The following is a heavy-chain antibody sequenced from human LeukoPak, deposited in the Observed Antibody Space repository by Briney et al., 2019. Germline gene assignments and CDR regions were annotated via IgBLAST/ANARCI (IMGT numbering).Heavy chain of an antibody. CDR3: ARRGYDGGYYFDY. V-gene: IGHV4-39*01. CDR1: GGSISGSSYY. CDR2: IYYSGST. J-gene: IGHJ4*02. D-gene: IGHD3-16*01. Sequence: SETLSLTCTVSGGSISGSSYYWGWIRQPPGKGLEWIGSIYYSGSTYYNPSLKSRVTISVDTSKNQFSLKLSSVTAADTAVYYCARRGYDGGYYFDYWGQGTLVTVSS.